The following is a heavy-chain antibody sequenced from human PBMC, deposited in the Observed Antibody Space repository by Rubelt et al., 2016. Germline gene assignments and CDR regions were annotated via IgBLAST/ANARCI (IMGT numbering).Heavy chain of an antibody. Sequence: QVQLVESGGGVVQPGGSLRLSCAASGFTFSSYGMHWVRQAPGKGLEWVAFIRYDGSNKYYADSVKGRFTISRDNAKNSLYLQMNSLRAEDTAVYYCARDSPVWCSGGSCYLEATGDYYGMDVWGQGTTVTVSS. V-gene: IGHV3-30*02. CDR1: GFTFSSYG. CDR3: ARDSPVWCSGGSCYLEATGDYYGMDV. J-gene: IGHJ6*02. D-gene: IGHD2-15*01. CDR2: IRYDGSNK.